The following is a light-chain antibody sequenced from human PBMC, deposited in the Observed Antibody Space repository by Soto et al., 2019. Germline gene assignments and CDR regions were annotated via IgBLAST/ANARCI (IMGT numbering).Light chain of an antibody. CDR3: QTLDTGDRVV. CDR2: LSSDGSH. CDR1: SGHSSYA. J-gene: IGLJ2*01. V-gene: IGLV4-69*01. Sequence: QPVLTQSPSASASLGASVKLTCTLSSGHSSYAIAWHQQQPEKGPRYLMKLSSDGSHSKGDVIPDRFSGSSSGAERYITISSLQSEDEADYYCQTLDTGDRVVFGGGTQLTVL.